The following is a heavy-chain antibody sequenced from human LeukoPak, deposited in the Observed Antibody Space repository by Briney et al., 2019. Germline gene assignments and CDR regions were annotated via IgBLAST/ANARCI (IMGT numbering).Heavy chain of an antibody. CDR3: ARYGDYVI. CDR1: GFTLSNYY. V-gene: IGHV3-74*01. D-gene: IGHD4-17*01. CDR2: INSDGSET. Sequence: GGSLRLSCAASGFTLSNYYMHWVRQAPGKGPVWVSRINSDGSETRYADSVKGRFTISRDNAKNTVYLQMNSLRADDTAVYYCARYGDYVIWGQGTLVTASS. J-gene: IGHJ4*02.